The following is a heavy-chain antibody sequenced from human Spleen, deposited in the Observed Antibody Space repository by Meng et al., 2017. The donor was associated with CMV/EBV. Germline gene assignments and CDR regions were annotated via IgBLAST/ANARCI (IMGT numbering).Heavy chain of an antibody. J-gene: IGHJ4*02. CDR1: GGSISSGGYY. V-gene: IGHV4-31*02. CDR3: ARVHSGTWASYYFDC. D-gene: IGHD2-2*01. CDR2: IYYSGST. Sequence: SGGSISSGGYYWSWIRQHPGRGLEWIGYIYYSGSTYYNPSLKSRVTISVDTSKNQFSLKLSSVTAADTAVYYCARVHSGTWASYYFDCWGQGTLVTVSS.